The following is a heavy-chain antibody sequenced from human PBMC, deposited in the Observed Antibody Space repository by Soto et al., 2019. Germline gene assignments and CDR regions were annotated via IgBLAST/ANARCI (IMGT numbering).Heavy chain of an antibody. D-gene: IGHD4-17*01. CDR1: GYTFTSYA. V-gene: IGHV1-3*01. CDR3: ARYPINYGDYVPLMENY. J-gene: IGHJ4*02. CDR2: INAGNGNT. Sequence: QVQLVQSGAEVKKPGASVKVSCKASGYTFTSYAMHWVRQAPGQRLEWMGWINAGNGNTKYSQKFQGRVTITRDTSSRTAYMELSSLRSEDTAVYYCARYPINYGDYVPLMENYCGQGTLVTVSS.